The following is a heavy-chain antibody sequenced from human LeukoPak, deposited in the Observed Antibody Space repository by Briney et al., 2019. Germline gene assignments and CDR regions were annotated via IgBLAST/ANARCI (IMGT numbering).Heavy chain of an antibody. CDR2: IRSKANSYAT. J-gene: IGHJ4*02. Sequence: GGSLRLSCAASGFTFSGSAMHWVRQASGKGLEWVGRIRSKANSYATSYAASVKGRFTISRDDSKNTAYLQMSSLKTEDTAVYYCTRHTSGYSYGSFDYWGQGTLVTVSS. CDR3: TRHTSGYSYGSFDY. CDR1: GFTFSGSA. V-gene: IGHV3-73*01. D-gene: IGHD5-18*01.